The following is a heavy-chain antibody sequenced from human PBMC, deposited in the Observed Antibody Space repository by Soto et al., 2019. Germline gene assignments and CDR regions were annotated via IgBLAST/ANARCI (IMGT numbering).Heavy chain of an antibody. Sequence: SETLSLTCTVSGGSISSSSYYWGWIRQPPGKGLEWIGSIYYSGNTYYNPSLKTRVTISLDKSKSQFSLKLNSVTAADSAVYFCARLEGLATISYYFDFWGQGALVTVSS. D-gene: IGHD3-9*01. CDR3: ARLEGLATISYYFDF. CDR1: GGSISSSSYY. CDR2: IYYSGNT. J-gene: IGHJ4*02. V-gene: IGHV4-39*01.